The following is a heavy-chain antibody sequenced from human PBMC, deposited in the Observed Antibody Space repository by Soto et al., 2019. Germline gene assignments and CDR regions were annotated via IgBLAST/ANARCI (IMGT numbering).Heavy chain of an antibody. D-gene: IGHD6-13*01. CDR2: ISWNSGSI. CDR1: GFTFDDYA. V-gene: IGHV3-9*01. Sequence: GGSLRLSCAASGFTFDDYAMHWVRQAPGKGLEWVSGISWNSGSIGYADSVKGRFTISRDNAKNSLYLQMNSLRAEDTALYYCAKDMSRYIAAAGTPDYWGQGTLVTVSS. J-gene: IGHJ4*02. CDR3: AKDMSRYIAAAGTPDY.